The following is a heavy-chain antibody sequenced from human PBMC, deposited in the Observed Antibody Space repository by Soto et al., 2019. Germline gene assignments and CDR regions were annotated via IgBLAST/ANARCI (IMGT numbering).Heavy chain of an antibody. Sequence: VQLAASGGGVVQPGSSLRLSCAASGFTFSSYGMHWVRHAPGKGLEWVAVIVYDGSNKYYADSVKGRFTISRDNSKNTLYLQMNSLRAEDTAVYYCAKGGDAYNSFFDYWGQGTLVTVSS. CDR2: IVYDGSNK. CDR3: AKGGDAYNSFFDY. D-gene: IGHD3-10*01. J-gene: IGHJ4*02. CDR1: GFTFSSYG. V-gene: IGHV3-30*18.